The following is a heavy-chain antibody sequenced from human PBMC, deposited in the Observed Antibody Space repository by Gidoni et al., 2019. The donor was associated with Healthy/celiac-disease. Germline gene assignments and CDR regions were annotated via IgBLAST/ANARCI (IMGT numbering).Heavy chain of an antibody. CDR1: GYTRTEVS. Sequence: QVQLVQSGAELTKPGASAKVSSKVSGYTRTEVSMHWVRQARGTGLEWMGGCDPEDGETIYAQKFQGRVTMTEGTTTDAADMELGSLRSEDTAVYYCATDQWELGIWGQGTMVTVSS. J-gene: IGHJ3*02. D-gene: IGHD1-26*01. CDR2: CDPEDGET. CDR3: ATDQWELGI. V-gene: IGHV1-24*01.